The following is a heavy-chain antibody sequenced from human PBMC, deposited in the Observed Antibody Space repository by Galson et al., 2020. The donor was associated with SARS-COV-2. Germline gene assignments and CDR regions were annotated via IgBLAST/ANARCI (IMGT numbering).Heavy chain of an antibody. V-gene: IGHV3-21*01. CDR1: GFTFNSYS. CDR2: ISSSSRYI. Sequence: KIGESLKISCAASGFTFNSYSMNWVRQAPGKGLEWVSSISSSSRYIYYADSLKGRFTISRDNAKNLLYLQMNSLRAEDTAVYYCARDRGMVRGVIPFDYWGQGTLVTVS. CDR3: ARDRGMVRGVIPFDY. J-gene: IGHJ4*02. D-gene: IGHD3-10*01.